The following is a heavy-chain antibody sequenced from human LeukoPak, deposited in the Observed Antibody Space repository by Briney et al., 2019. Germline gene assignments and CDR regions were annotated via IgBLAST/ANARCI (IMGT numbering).Heavy chain of an antibody. V-gene: IGHV3-49*04. CDR1: GFTFGDYA. Sequence: PGGSLRLSCTASGFTFGDYAMSWVRQAPGKGLEWVGFIRSKAYGGTTEYAASVKGRFTISRDDSKSIAYLQMNSLKTEDTAVYYCTLQRTQLAPTGYCSGGSCYFPFDYWGQGTLVTVSS. CDR2: IRSKAYGGTT. CDR3: TLQRTQLAPTGYCSGGSCYFPFDY. D-gene: IGHD2-15*01. J-gene: IGHJ4*02.